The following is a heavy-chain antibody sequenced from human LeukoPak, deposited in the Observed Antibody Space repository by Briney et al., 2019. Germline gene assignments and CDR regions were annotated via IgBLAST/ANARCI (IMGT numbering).Heavy chain of an antibody. V-gene: IGHV3-23*01. CDR1: GFTFSSYA. D-gene: IGHD5-12*01. Sequence: HAGGSLRLSCAASGFTFSSYAMSWVRQAPGKGLEWVSAISGSGGSTYYADSVKGRFTISRDNAKNSLYLQMNSLRAEDTAVYYCARDELQDIVATKRAYAFDIWGQGTMVTVSS. J-gene: IGHJ3*02. CDR3: ARDELQDIVATKRAYAFDI. CDR2: ISGSGGST.